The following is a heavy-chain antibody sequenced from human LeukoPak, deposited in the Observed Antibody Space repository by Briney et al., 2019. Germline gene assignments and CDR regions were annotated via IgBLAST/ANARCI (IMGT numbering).Heavy chain of an antibody. J-gene: IGHJ4*02. CDR2: ISYDGRNK. V-gene: IGHV3-30*18. D-gene: IGHD2-2*01. CDR3: AKGPLRGTAAAIDY. CDR1: GFTFSSYG. Sequence: GGSLRLSCAASGFTFSSYGMHWVRQAPGKGLEWVAVISYDGRNKHYPDSVKGRFTISRDISTDTLWLQMDSLRTEDTAVYYCAKGPLRGTAAAIDYWGQGTLVTVSS.